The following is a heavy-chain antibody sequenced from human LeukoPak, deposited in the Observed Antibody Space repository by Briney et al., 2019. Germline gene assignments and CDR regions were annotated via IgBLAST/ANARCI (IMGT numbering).Heavy chain of an antibody. CDR1: GGSISSGSYY. D-gene: IGHD2-2*01. CDR2: INHSGST. Sequence: SETLSLTCTVSGGSISSGSYYWSWIRQPAGKGLEWIGEINHSGSTNYNPSLKSRVTISVDTSKNQFSLKLSSVTAADTAVYYCARGAVVVPAARAAGFDPWGQGTLVTVSS. V-gene: IGHV4-61*10. J-gene: IGHJ5*02. CDR3: ARGAVVVPAARAAGFDP.